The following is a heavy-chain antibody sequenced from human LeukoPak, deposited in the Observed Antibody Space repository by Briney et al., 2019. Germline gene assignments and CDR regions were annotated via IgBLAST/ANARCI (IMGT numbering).Heavy chain of an antibody. CDR3: AKDQGLYND. Sequence: GGSLRLSCAASGFTFSSYWMNWVRQAPGKGLEWVSYISSSGSTIYYADSVKGRFTISRDNSKNTLYLQMNSLRAEDTAVYYCAKDQGLYNDWGQGTLVTVSS. CDR1: GFTFSSYW. V-gene: IGHV3-48*01. D-gene: IGHD1-14*01. J-gene: IGHJ4*02. CDR2: ISSSGSTI.